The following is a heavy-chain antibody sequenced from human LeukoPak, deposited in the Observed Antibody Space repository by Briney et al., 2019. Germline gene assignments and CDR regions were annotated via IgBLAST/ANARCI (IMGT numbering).Heavy chain of an antibody. D-gene: IGHD3-3*01. CDR1: GFTFTTYN. V-gene: IGHV3-48*04. CDR2: ISSSSSAI. CDR3: AKSHSTIFGVVIPLNWFDP. J-gene: IGHJ5*02. Sequence: GGSLRLSCAASGFTFTTYNMNWVRQAPGKGLEWVSYISSSSSAIYYADSVKGRFTVSRDNAKKSLYLQMNSLRAEDTAVYYCAKSHSTIFGVVIPLNWFDPWGQGTLVTVSS.